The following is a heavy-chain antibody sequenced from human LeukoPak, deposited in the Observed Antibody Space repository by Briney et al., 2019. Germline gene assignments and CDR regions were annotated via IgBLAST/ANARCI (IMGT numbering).Heavy chain of an antibody. D-gene: IGHD3-10*01. Sequence: GGSPRLSCAASGFTFSSYGMHWVRQAPGKGLEWVAVISYDGSNKYHADSVKGRFTISRDNSKNTLYLQMNSLRAEDTAVYYCAKDRYYGSGSYLDYWGQGTLVTVSS. CDR2: ISYDGSNK. CDR3: AKDRYYGSGSYLDY. CDR1: GFTFSSYG. V-gene: IGHV3-30*18. J-gene: IGHJ4*02.